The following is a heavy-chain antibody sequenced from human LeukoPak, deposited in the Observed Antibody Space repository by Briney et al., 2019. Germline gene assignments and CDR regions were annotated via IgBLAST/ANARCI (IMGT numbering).Heavy chain of an antibody. Sequence: ASVKVSCKASGGTFSSYAISWVRQAPGQGLEWMGRIIPILGIANYAQKFQGRVTITADKSTSTAHMELSSLRSEDTAVYYCARPLVTYYYDSSSPGFWGQGTLVTVSS. CDR1: GGTFSSYA. V-gene: IGHV1-69*04. CDR3: ARPLVTYYYDSSSPGF. D-gene: IGHD3-22*01. J-gene: IGHJ4*02. CDR2: IIPILGIA.